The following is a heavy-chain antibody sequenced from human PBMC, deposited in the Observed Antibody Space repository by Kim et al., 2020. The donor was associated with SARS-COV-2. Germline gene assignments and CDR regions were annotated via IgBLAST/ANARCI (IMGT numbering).Heavy chain of an antibody. D-gene: IGHD3-22*01. V-gene: IGHV1-18*04. CDR1: GYTFTSYG. Sequence: ASVKVSCKASGYTFTSYGISWVRQAPGQGLEWMGWISAYNGNTNYAQKLQGRVTMTTDTSTSTAYMELRSLRSDDTAVYYCARVPYYDSSGYWSPHSYYYYYGMDVWGQGTTVTVSS. CDR3: ARVPYYDSSGYWSPHSYYYYYGMDV. CDR2: ISAYNGNT. J-gene: IGHJ6*02.